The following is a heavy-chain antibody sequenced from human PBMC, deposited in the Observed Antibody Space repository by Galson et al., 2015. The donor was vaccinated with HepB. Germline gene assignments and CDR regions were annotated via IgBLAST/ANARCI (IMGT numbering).Heavy chain of an antibody. CDR1: GYTFTSYY. D-gene: IGHD3-3*01. Sequence: SVKVSCKASGYTFTSYYMHWVRQAPGQGLEWIGIINPSGGSTSHAQKFQGRVTMTRDTSTSTVYMELSSLRSEDTAVYYCARENIRFVEWGVGGGDAFDIWGQGTMVTVSS. V-gene: IGHV1-46*01. CDR2: INPSGGST. CDR3: ARENIRFVEWGVGGGDAFDI. J-gene: IGHJ3*02.